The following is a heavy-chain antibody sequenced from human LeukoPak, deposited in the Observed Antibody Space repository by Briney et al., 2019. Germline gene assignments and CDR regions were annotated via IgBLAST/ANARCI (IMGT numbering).Heavy chain of an antibody. V-gene: IGHV1-69*04. Sequence: SVKVSCKASGYTFTSYGISWVRQAPGQGLEWMGRIIPILGIANYAQKFQGRVTITADKSTSTAYMELSSLRSEDTAVYYCARTTLGYCSSTSCYGFNNNWFDPWGQGTLVTVSS. D-gene: IGHD2-2*01. J-gene: IGHJ5*02. CDR1: GYTFTSYG. CDR3: ARTTLGYCSSTSCYGFNNNWFDP. CDR2: IIPILGIA.